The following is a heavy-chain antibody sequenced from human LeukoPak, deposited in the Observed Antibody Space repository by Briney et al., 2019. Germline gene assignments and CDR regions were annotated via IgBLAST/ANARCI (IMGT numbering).Heavy chain of an antibody. J-gene: IGHJ4*02. Sequence: ASVKVSCKASGGTFSSHAISWVRQAPGQGLEWMGWISAYNGNTNYAQKLQGRVTMTTDTSTSTAYMELRSLRSDDTAVYYCARGIVGATNLDYWGQGTLVTVSS. CDR2: ISAYNGNT. V-gene: IGHV1-18*01. D-gene: IGHD1-26*01. CDR3: ARGIVGATNLDY. CDR1: GGTFSSHA.